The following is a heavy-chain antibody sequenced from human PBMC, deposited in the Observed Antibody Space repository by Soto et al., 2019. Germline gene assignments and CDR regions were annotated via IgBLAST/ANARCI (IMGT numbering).Heavy chain of an antibody. CDR2: INSDESST. CDR1: GFTFSSYW. Sequence: GGSLRLSCAASGFTFSSYWMHWVRQAPGKGLVWVSRINSDESSTSYADSVKGRFTISRDNAKNTLYLQMNSLRAEDTAVYYCARGGGYDYVWGSYRYSPLYAFDIWGQGTMVTVSS. V-gene: IGHV3-74*01. D-gene: IGHD3-16*02. CDR3: ARGGGYDYVWGSYRYSPLYAFDI. J-gene: IGHJ3*02.